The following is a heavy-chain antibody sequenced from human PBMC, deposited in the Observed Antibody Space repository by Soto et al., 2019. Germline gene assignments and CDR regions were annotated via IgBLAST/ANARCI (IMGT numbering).Heavy chain of an antibody. Sequence: QVQLVESGGGVVQPGRSLRLSCAASGFPFSTYGMHWVREGPGKGLEWVAVISYDGSNKFYADSVKGRFTISRDNSKNTLYLQMNGLRPEDTALYYCGGGQYYFDYRGQGTLVTVSS. D-gene: IGHD3-10*01. CDR1: GFPFSTYG. CDR2: ISYDGSNK. CDR3: GGGQYYFDY. J-gene: IGHJ4*02. V-gene: IGHV3-30*03.